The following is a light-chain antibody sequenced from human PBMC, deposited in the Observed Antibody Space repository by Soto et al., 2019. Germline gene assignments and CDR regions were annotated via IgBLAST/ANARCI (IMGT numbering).Light chain of an antibody. V-gene: IGKV3-20*01. Sequence: EIVLTQSPGTLSLSPGERATLSCRASQSVSSSYLAWYQQKPGQAPRLLIYGASSRATGIPDRFSGSGSGTDFTLTISRLEPEDFAVYSCKQYGSSLWTFGKGTKVEIK. CDR2: GAS. CDR3: KQYGSSLWT. CDR1: QSVSSSY. J-gene: IGKJ1*01.